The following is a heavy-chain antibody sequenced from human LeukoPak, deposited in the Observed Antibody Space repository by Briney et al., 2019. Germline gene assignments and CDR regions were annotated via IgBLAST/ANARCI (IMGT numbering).Heavy chain of an antibody. CDR2: IIPMFGTA. D-gene: IGHD3-22*01. J-gene: IGHJ5*02. V-gene: IGHV1-69*06. CDR1: GYTFTGYY. CDR3: ARGYYYDSSGYSQFWFDP. Sequence: GASVKVSCKASGYTFTGYYMHWVRQAPGQGLEWMGGIIPMFGTANYARKFQGRVTINADKSTVTAYMELSSLRSEDTAVYYCARGYYYDSSGYSQFWFDPWGQGTLVTVSS.